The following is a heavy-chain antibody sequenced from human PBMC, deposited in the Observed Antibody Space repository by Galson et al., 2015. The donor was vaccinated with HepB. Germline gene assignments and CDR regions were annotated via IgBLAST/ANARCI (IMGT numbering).Heavy chain of an antibody. J-gene: IGHJ4*02. CDR1: GSTFSNYW. CDR2: IYPGDSDT. V-gene: IGHV5-51*03. Sequence: QSGAEVTKPGESLKIACKGSGSTFSNYWIGWVRQMPGRGLEWMGIIYPGDSDTRYSPSFQGQVTISADESFSTAYLQWSSLKASDTAIYFCARTSSVGATFSFYYWGQGTLVTVSS. D-gene: IGHD2-15*01. CDR3: ARTSSVGATFSFYY.